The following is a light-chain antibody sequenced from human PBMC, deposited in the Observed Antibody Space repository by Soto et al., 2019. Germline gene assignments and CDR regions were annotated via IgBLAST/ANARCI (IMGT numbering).Light chain of an antibody. CDR3: TSYAGSNNPVV. CDR1: SSDIGSYNY. Sequence: QSVLTQPPSASGSPGQSVTISCTGTSSDIGSYNYVSWYQQHPDKAPKLMIFEVNERPSGVPGRFSGSKSGNTASLTVSGRQAEDESDYYCTSYAGSNNPVVFGGGTKVTVL. CDR2: EVN. V-gene: IGLV2-8*01. J-gene: IGLJ2*01.